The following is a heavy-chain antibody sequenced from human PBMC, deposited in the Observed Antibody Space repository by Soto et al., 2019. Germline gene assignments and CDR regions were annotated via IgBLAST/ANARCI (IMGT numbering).Heavy chain of an antibody. V-gene: IGHV1-18*01. Sequence: QVQLVQSGAEVKKPGASVKVSCKASGYTFTSYGISWVRQAPGQGLEWMGWISAYNGNTNYAQKLQGSVTMTTDTSTSTAYMELRSLRSDDTAVYYCARYGALGENYYYYGMDVWGQGTTVTVSS. CDR3: ARYGALGENYYYYGMDV. CDR1: GYTFTSYG. J-gene: IGHJ6*02. CDR2: ISAYNGNT. D-gene: IGHD3-16*01.